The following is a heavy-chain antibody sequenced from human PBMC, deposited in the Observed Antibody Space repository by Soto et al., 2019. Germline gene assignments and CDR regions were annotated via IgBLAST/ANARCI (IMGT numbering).Heavy chain of an antibody. CDR1: GFTFSSYW. V-gene: IGHV3-74*01. CDR3: VKGYWKGDV. CDR2: INSGGSI. Sequence: RLSCAASGFTFSSYWMHWVRQAPGKGLVWVSRINSGGSIHYADSVKGRFTISRDNSKNTLYLQMNSLRDEDTAVYHCVKGYWKGDVWGQGTTVTVSS. J-gene: IGHJ6*02. D-gene: IGHD1-1*01.